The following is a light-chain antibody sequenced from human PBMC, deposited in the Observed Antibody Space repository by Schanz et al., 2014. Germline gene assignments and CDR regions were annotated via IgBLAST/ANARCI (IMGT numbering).Light chain of an antibody. CDR2: DVN. J-gene: IGLJ1*01. Sequence: QSALTQPASVSGSPGQSITLSCTGTSSDVGGYNYVSWYQHHPGKAPKLMIYDVNNRPSGVSNRFSGSKSGNTASLTISGLQAEDEADYYCSSYTSSSTRVFGTGTKLTVL. CDR1: SSDVGGYNY. V-gene: IGLV2-14*03. CDR3: SSYTSSSTRV.